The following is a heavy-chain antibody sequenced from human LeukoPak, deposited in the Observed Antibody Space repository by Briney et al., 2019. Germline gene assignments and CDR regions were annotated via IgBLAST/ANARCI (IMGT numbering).Heavy chain of an antibody. CDR1: GSPFRSYA. Sequence: GGSLRLSCAASGSPFRSYAMHWVRQAPGKGLEWVAVIWYDGTTTYYADSVKGRFTISRDNSENTLYLQLSTLRADDTAVYYCARDRDPIDYYYYSMDVWGQGTMVTVSS. CDR2: IWYDGTTT. J-gene: IGHJ6*02. V-gene: IGHV3-33*01. CDR3: ARDRDPIDYYYYSMDV.